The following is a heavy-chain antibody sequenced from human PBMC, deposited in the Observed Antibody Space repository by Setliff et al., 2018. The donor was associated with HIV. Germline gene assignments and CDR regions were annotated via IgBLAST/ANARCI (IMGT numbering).Heavy chain of an antibody. CDR2: IYSGGNK. J-gene: IGHJ6*02. CDR3: ARDWGKTGYFYYGLDV. Sequence: GGSLRLSCAASGFTLNRYWMSWVRQAPGKGLEWVSVIYSGGNKFYADSVKGRFTISRDNSKNTVYLQLNSLRAEDTAVYYCARDWGKTGYFYYGLDVWGQGTTVTVSS. CDR1: GFTLNRYW. D-gene: IGHD1-1*01. V-gene: IGHV3-66*02.